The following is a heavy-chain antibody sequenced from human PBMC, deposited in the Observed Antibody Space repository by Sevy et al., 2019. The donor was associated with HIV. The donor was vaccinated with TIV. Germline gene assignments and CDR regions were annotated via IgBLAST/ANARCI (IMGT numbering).Heavy chain of an antibody. CDR2: IYYSGST. Sequence: SESLSLTCTVSGGSVSSGSYYWSWIRQPPGKGLEWIGYIYYSGSTNYNPSLKSRVTISVDTSKNQFSLKLSSVTAAVTAVYYCARDTKGYFDYWGQGTLVTVSS. CDR1: GGSVSSGSYY. V-gene: IGHV4-61*01. CDR3: ARDTKGYFDY. J-gene: IGHJ4*02.